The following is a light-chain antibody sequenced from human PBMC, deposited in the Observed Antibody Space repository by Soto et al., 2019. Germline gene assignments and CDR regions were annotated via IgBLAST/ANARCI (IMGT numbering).Light chain of an antibody. CDR2: GAS. J-gene: IGKJ5*01. CDR1: RSVSTY. CDR3: QQYGSSPST. Sequence: EIVLTQSPATLSLSPGERASLSCRASRSVSTYLAWYQQKPGQAPRLLIYGASSRATGIPDRFSGSESGTDFTLTISRLEPEDFAVYYCQQYGSSPSTFGQGTRLEIK. V-gene: IGKV3-20*01.